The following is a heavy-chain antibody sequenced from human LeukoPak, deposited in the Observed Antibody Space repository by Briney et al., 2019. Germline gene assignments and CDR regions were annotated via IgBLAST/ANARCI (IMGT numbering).Heavy chain of an antibody. CDR2: INHSGST. J-gene: IGHJ5*02. CDR3: ARSQGYDYVWGSYRWRLNWFDP. Sequence: SETLSLTCAVYGGSFSGYYWSWIRQPPGKGLEWIGEINHSGSTNYNPSLKSRVTISVDTSKNQFSLKLSSVTAADTAVYCCARSQGYDYVWGSYRWRLNWFDPWGQGTLVTVSS. V-gene: IGHV4-34*01. D-gene: IGHD3-16*02. CDR1: GGSFSGYY.